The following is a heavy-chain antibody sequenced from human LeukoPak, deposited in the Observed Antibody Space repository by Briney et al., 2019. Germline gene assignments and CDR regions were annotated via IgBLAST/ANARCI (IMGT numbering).Heavy chain of an antibody. D-gene: IGHD6-19*01. CDR3: ARGGASPPGYSSGWYGSYYYGMDV. Sequence: PSETLSLTCAVCGGSFSGYYWSWIRQPPGKGLEWIGEINHSGSTNYNPSLKSRATISVDTSKNQFSLKLSSVTAADTAVYYCARGGASPPGYSSGWYGSYYYGMDVWGQGTTVTVSS. J-gene: IGHJ6*02. V-gene: IGHV4-34*01. CDR2: INHSGST. CDR1: GGSFSGYY.